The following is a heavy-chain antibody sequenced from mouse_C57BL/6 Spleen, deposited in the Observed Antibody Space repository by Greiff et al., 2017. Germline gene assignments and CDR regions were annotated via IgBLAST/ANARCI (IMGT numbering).Heavy chain of an antibody. D-gene: IGHD2-4*01. V-gene: IGHV2-5*01. CDR2: LWRGGST. CDR3: AKTGDYDYDDYAMDY. Sequence: VQLQESGPGLVQPSQSLSITCTVSGFSLTSYGVHWVRQSPGKGLEWLGVLWRGGSTDYNAAFMSRLSITKDNSKSQVFFKMNSLQADDTAIYYCAKTGDYDYDDYAMDYWGQGTSVTVSS. J-gene: IGHJ4*01. CDR1: GFSLTSYG.